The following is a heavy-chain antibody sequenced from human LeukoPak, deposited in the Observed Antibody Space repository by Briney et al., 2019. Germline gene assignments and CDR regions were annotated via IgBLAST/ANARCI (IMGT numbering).Heavy chain of an antibody. CDR1: GGTFSSYA. CDR2: IIPIFGTA. V-gene: IGHV1-69*13. D-gene: IGHD3-16*01. J-gene: IGHJ5*02. Sequence: SVKVSCKASGGTFSSYAISWVRQAPGQGLEWMGGIIPIFGTANYAQKFQGRVTITADESTDTAYMELSSLRSEDTAVYYCARFNSGLGSLAYPFDPWGQGTLVTVSS. CDR3: ARFNSGLGSLAYPFDP.